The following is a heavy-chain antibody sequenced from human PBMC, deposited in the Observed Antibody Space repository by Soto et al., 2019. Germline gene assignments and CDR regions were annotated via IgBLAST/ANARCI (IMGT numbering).Heavy chain of an antibody. CDR2: IYSTGNS. V-gene: IGHV4-4*07. Sequence: PSETLSLTCFVSGDSIRDYYWSWIRQPVGKGLQWVGRIYSTGNSNENPSLKSQVSLSVDTSKNQFSLRLRSVTAADTAVYYCAREGLGFDFWGQGALVTVSS. CDR3: AREGLGFDF. CDR1: GDSIRDYY. J-gene: IGHJ4*02. D-gene: IGHD3-16*01.